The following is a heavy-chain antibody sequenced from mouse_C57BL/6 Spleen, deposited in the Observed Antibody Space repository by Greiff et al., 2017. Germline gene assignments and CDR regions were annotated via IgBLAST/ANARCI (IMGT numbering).Heavy chain of an antibody. CDR2: IFPRSGNT. D-gene: IGHD2-4*01. Sequence: QVQLQQSGAELARPGASVKLSCKASGYTFTSYGISWVKQRTGQGLEWIGEIFPRSGNTYYNEKFKGKATLTADKSSSTAYMELRSLTSEDSAVYFWARIRSYDYDVNNYFDYWGQGTTLTVSS. CDR1: GYTFTSYG. CDR3: ARIRSYDYDVNNYFDY. J-gene: IGHJ2*01. V-gene: IGHV1-81*01.